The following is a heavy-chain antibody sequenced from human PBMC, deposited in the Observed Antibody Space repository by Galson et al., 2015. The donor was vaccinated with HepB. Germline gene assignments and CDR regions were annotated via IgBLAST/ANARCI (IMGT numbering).Heavy chain of an antibody. Sequence: SVKVSCKASGGTFSSYAISWVRQAPGQGLEWMGGIIPIFGTANYAQKFQGRVTITADESTSTAYMELSSLRSEDTAVYYCARDPDYDILTGPFDYWGQGTLVTVSS. CDR1: GGTFSSYA. CDR3: ARDPDYDILTGPFDY. D-gene: IGHD3-9*01. V-gene: IGHV1-69*13. CDR2: IIPIFGTA. J-gene: IGHJ4*02.